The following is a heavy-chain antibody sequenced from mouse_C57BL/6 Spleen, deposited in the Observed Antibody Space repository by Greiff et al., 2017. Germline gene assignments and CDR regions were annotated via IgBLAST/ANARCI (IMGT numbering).Heavy chain of an antibody. V-gene: IGHV14-1*01. CDR3: TTSYYGNPWFAY. Sequence: VQLQQSGAELVRPGASVKLSCTASGFNIKDYYMHWVKQRPEQGLEWIGRIDPEDGDTEYAPKFQGKATMNADTSSNTAYLQLSSLTSEDTAVYYCTTSYYGNPWFAYWGQGTLVTVSA. CDR2: IDPEDGDT. D-gene: IGHD2-10*01. CDR1: GFNIKDYY. J-gene: IGHJ3*01.